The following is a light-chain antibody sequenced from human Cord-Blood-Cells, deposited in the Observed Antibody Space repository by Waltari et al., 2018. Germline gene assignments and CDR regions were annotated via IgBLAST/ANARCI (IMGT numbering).Light chain of an antibody. Sequence: QSALTQPASVSGSPGQSITISCTGTSSDVGGYNYVSWYQQHPGKAPKLMLYEVSNRPSGVSKRCSGSKSGNTASRTISGLQAEDEADYYCSSYTSSSTLVFGGGTKLTVL. V-gene: IGLV2-14*01. CDR1: SSDVGGYNY. J-gene: IGLJ2*01. CDR2: EVS. CDR3: SSYTSSSTLV.